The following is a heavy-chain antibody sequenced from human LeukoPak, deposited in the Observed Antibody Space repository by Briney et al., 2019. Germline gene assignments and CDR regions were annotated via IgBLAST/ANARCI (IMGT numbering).Heavy chain of an antibody. CDR3: ARVPQVTMIVVA. Sequence: SETLSLTCTVSGGTISSSSYYWGWIRQPPGKGLEWIGSIYYSGSTYYNPSLKSRVTISVDTSKNQFSLKLSSVTAADTAVYYCARVPQVTMIVVAWGQGTLVTVSS. CDR2: IYYSGST. V-gene: IGHV4-39*07. CDR1: GGTISSSSYY. J-gene: IGHJ4*02. D-gene: IGHD3-22*01.